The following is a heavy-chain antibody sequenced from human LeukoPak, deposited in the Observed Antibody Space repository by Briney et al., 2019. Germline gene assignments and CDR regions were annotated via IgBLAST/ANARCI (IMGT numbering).Heavy chain of an antibody. Sequence: GASVKVSCKASGGTFSSYTISWVRQAPGQGLEWMGRIIPILGIANYAQKLQGRVTMTTDTSTSTAYMELRSLRSDDTAVYYCARDSITIFGVVIESSDAFDIWGQGTMVTVSS. V-gene: IGHV1-69*04. CDR3: ARDSITIFGVVIESSDAFDI. D-gene: IGHD3-3*01. CDR2: IIPILGIA. CDR1: GGTFSSYT. J-gene: IGHJ3*02.